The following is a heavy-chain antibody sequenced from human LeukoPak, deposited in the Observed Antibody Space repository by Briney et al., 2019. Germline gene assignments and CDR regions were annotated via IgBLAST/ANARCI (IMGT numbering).Heavy chain of an antibody. CDR3: ARGSGYYAGAEYFLH. CDR2: INPNSGET. D-gene: IGHD3-3*01. Sequence: ASVKVSCKASGYTLTDHYLHWVRQAPGQGLEWMGWINPNSGETNYAQRFQGRVTMTRDTSIDAAYLELERLRSDDTAVFYCARGSGYYAGAEYFLHWGQGTLVTVSS. V-gene: IGHV1-2*02. CDR1: GYTLTDHY. J-gene: IGHJ1*01.